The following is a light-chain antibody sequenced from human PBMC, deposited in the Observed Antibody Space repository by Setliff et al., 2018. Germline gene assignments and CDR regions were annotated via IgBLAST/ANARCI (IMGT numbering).Light chain of an antibody. Sequence: QSVLTQPASVSGSPGQSITISCSGTSSDVGGYSLVSCYQQHPGKAPKVIIYEVRKRPSGLSYRFSGSKSGNTASLTISGLQPEDEADYYCCSYAGSSTIIFGGGTKVTVL. J-gene: IGLJ2*01. CDR1: SSDVGGYSL. V-gene: IGLV2-23*02. CDR2: EVR. CDR3: CSYAGSSTII.